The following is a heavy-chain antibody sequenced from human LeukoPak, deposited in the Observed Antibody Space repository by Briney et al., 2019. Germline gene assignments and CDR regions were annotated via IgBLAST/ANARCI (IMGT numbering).Heavy chain of an antibody. CDR3: ASHRGYDWVS. CDR1: GFTFSSYS. CDR2: ISSGSSDM. D-gene: IGHD5-12*01. Sequence: GGSLRLSCAASGFTFSSYSMNWVRQAPGKGLEWVSYISSGSSDMYYADSVQGRFTISRDNAKSSLYLQMNSLRAEDTAVYYCASHRGYDWVSWGQGTLVTVSS. J-gene: IGHJ4*02. V-gene: IGHV3-21*01.